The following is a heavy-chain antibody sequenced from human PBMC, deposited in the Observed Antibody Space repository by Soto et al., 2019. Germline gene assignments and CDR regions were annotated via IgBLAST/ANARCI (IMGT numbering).Heavy chain of an antibody. V-gene: IGHV3-23*03. CDR1: GFSFSNYA. CDR3: AKDPNGDYVGAFDS. CDR2: IGSDTSYI. D-gene: IGHD4-17*01. Sequence: EVQPLESGGGLVQPGGSLRLSCTASGFSFSNYAVTWVRQAPGKGLEWVSSIGSDTSYIYYADSVKGRFTISRDKSKNTVFLQMNSMSADDTAVYHCAKDPNGDYVGAFDSWGQGALVTVSS. J-gene: IGHJ4*02.